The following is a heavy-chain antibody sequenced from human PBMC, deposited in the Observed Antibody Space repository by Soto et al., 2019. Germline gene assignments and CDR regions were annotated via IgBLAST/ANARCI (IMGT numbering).Heavy chain of an antibody. J-gene: IGHJ6*02. CDR1: GFTFSSYA. CDR3: ANEPYYYDSSGPSGWYGMDV. D-gene: IGHD3-22*01. V-gene: IGHV3-23*01. Sequence: GGSLRLSCAASGFTFSSYAMSWVRQAPGKGLEWVSAISGSGGSTYYADSVRGRFTISRDNSKNTLYLQMNSLRAEDTAVYYCANEPYYYDSSGPSGWYGMDVWGQGTTVTVSS. CDR2: ISGSGGST.